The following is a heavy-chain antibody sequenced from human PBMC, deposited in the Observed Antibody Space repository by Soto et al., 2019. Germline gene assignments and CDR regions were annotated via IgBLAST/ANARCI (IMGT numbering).Heavy chain of an antibody. D-gene: IGHD3-22*01. Sequence: PGGALKLSCAASGFTFSSFEMNWVRQAPGKGLEWVAYISSSGSTNYYADSVKGRFTISRDNAKNSLYLQMNSLRAEDTAVYYCARDLPDGSGYYVPFDFWGQGTQVTVSS. V-gene: IGHV3-48*03. CDR1: GFTFSSFE. CDR3: ARDLPDGSGYYVPFDF. J-gene: IGHJ4*02. CDR2: ISSSGSTN.